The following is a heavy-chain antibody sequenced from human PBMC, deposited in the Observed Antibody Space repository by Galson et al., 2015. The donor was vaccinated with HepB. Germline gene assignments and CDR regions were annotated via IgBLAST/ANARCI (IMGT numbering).Heavy chain of an antibody. CDR2: IDWDDDK. CDR1: GFSLSTSGMC. Sequence: PALVKPTQTLTLTCTFSGFSLSTSGMCVSWIRQPPGKALEWLALIDWDDDKYYSTSLKTRLTISKDTSKNQVVLTMTNMDPVDTATYYCAQTRSNSSSWYHYYYYYMDVWGKGTTVTVSS. V-gene: IGHV2-70*01. J-gene: IGHJ6*03. CDR3: AQTRSNSSSWYHYYYYYMDV. D-gene: IGHD6-13*01.